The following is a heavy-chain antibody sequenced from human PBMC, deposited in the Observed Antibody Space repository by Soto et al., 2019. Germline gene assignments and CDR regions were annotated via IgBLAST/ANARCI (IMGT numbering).Heavy chain of an antibody. V-gene: IGHV1-2*04. CDR3: ARGDSTDCSNGVCSFFYNHDMDV. D-gene: IGHD2-8*01. CDR2: INPKSGGT. J-gene: IGHJ6*02. CDR1: GYSFTYYH. Sequence: ASLEVSCKASGYSFTYYHIQGVRQAPGQGLEWLGRINPKSGGTSTAQKFQGWVTMTTDTSISTASMELTRLTSDDTAIYYCARGDSTDCSNGVCSFFYNHDMDVWG.